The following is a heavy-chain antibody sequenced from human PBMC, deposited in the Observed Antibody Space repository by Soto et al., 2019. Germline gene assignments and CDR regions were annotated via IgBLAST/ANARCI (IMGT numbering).Heavy chain of an antibody. J-gene: IGHJ1*01. CDR2: ISPLKGRT. D-gene: IGHD4-17*01. CDR1: GYTFTRYG. Sequence: QVQLVQSGPDLKRPGASMKVSCKASGYTFTRYGISWVRQAPGQGLEWMAWISPLKGRTQYSQKTQGRVTLSTDTSSNTAYMEMTTLRVDDTAVYYCAMDYGDRPEYFKHWGQGPLVTVS. V-gene: IGHV1-18*04. CDR3: AMDYGDRPEYFKH.